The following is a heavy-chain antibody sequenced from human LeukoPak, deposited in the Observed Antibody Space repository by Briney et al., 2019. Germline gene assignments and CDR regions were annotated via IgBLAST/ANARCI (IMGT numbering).Heavy chain of an antibody. CDR1: GYTFTSYD. CDR3: ARGPGYSSSWYLFHWLDP. CDR2: MNPNSGNT. J-gene: IGHJ5*02. Sequence: ASAKVSCKASGYTFTSYDINWVRQATGQGLEWMGWMNPNSGNTGYAQKFQGRVTMTRNTSISTAYMELSSLRSEDTAVYYCARGPGYSSSWYLFHWLDPWGQGTLVTVSS. V-gene: IGHV1-8*01. D-gene: IGHD6-13*01.